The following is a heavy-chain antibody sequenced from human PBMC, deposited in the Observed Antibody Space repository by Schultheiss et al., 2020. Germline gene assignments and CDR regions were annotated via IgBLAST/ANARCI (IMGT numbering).Heavy chain of an antibody. CDR1: GFSLSTSGMC. J-gene: IGHJ4*02. D-gene: IGHD5-18*01. CDR3: ARIRYSYGFYYFDY. V-gene: IGHV2-26*01. CDR2: IFSNDEK. Sequence: TLSLTCTFSGFSLSTSGMCVSWIRQPPGKALEWLAHIFSNDEKSYSTSLKSRLTISKDTSKSQVVLTMTNMDPVDTATYYCARIRYSYGFYYFDYWGQGTMVTVSS.